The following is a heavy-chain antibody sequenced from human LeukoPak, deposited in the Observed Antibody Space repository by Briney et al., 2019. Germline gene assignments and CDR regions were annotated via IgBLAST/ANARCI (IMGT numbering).Heavy chain of an antibody. CDR2: NSTDGSST. Sequence: GGSLRLSCAASGFTFSSYWMHWVRQTPGKGLVWVSRNSTDGSSTNSADSVKGRLTISRDNAKNTLYLQMNSLRAEDTAVYYCVREYSSSSGRAFDMWGQGTMVTVSP. J-gene: IGHJ3*02. V-gene: IGHV3-74*01. D-gene: IGHD6-6*01. CDR3: VREYSSSSGRAFDM. CDR1: GFTFSSYW.